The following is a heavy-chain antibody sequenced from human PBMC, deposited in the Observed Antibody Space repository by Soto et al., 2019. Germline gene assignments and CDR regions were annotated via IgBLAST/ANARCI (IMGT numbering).Heavy chain of an antibody. J-gene: IGHJ4*02. V-gene: IGHV4-31*03. CDR3: ARAVKWTVHLVQIRQYFFDS. CDR2: IYYSGKT. D-gene: IGHD6-13*01. Sequence: QLQLQESGPGLVKPSQTLSLTCSVSGASISSGLYYWSSTRQFPGKGLEWIGYIYYSGKTYSNPSLESRISMSVDTAENQFTLKLYSVTAADTTYYYCARAVKWTVHLVQIRQYFFDSWGRGTLVTVSP. CDR1: GASISSGLYY.